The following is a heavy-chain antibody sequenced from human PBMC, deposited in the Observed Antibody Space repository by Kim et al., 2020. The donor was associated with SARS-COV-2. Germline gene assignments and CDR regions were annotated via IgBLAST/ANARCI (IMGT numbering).Heavy chain of an antibody. J-gene: IGHJ4*02. Sequence: SPSFQGQVTISADKSISTAYLQWSSLKASDTAMYYCARFPMTTARGLDYWGQGTLVTVSS. CDR3: ARFPMTTARGLDY. V-gene: IGHV5-51*01. D-gene: IGHD4-17*01.